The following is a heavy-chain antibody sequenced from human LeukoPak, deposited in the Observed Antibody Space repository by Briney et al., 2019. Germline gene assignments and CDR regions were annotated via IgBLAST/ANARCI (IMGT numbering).Heavy chain of an antibody. V-gene: IGHV3-21*01. Sequence: GGSLRLSCAASGFTFSSYSMNWVRQAPGKGLEWVSSISSSGSYKYYADSVKGRFTISRDNAKNSLYLQMTSLRAEDTAVYYCARDLRYYYDSSGYPGGIDYWGQGTPVTVSS. J-gene: IGHJ4*02. CDR1: GFTFSSYS. D-gene: IGHD3-22*01. CDR3: ARDLRYYYDSSGYPGGIDY. CDR2: ISSSGSYK.